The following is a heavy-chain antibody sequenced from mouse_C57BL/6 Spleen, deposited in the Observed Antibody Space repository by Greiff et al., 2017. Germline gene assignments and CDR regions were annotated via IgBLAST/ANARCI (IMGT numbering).Heavy chain of an antibody. D-gene: IGHD1-1*01. CDR2: IWTGGGT. V-gene: IGHV2-9-1*01. CDR3: ARIYYGSSYGYFDV. CDR1: GFSLTSYA. Sequence: VKLMESGPGLVAPSQSLSITCTVSGFSLTSYAISWVRQPPGKGLEWLGVIWTGGGTNYNSALKSRLSISKDNSKSQVFLKMNSLQTDDTARYYCARIYYGSSYGYFDVWGTGTTVTVSS. J-gene: IGHJ1*03.